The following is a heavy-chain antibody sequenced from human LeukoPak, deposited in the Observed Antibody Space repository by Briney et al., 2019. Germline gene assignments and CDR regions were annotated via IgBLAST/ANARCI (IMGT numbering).Heavy chain of an antibody. Sequence: PGGSLRLSCAASGFTFSSYGMHWVRQAPGKGLEWVAFIRYDGSNKYYADSVKGRFTISRDNSKNTLYLQMNSLRAGDTAVYYCAKDRYYGSGSYSNLFDYWGQGTLVTVSS. CDR1: GFTFSSYG. D-gene: IGHD3-10*01. J-gene: IGHJ4*02. CDR3: AKDRYYGSGSYSNLFDY. V-gene: IGHV3-30*02. CDR2: IRYDGSNK.